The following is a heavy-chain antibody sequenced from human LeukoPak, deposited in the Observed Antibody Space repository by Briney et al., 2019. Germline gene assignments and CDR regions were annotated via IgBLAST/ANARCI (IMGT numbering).Heavy chain of an antibody. J-gene: IGHJ4*02. V-gene: IGHV4-34*01. D-gene: IGHD2-15*01. Sequence: SETLSLTCAVYGGSFSSYYWSWIRQPPGKGLEWIREINHSGSTNYNPSLKSRVTISGDTSKNQFSLRLTSVTAADTAVYYCARLDKDSAGNSRRPFNYWGRGTLVTVSS. CDR3: ARLDKDSAGNSRRPFNY. CDR1: GGSFSSYY. CDR2: INHSGST.